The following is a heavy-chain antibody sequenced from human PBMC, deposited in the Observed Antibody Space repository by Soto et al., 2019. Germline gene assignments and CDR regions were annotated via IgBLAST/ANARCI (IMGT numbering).Heavy chain of an antibody. V-gene: IGHV1-18*04. J-gene: IGHJ6*02. CDR2: ISTHNGNT. CDR3: ARGQHITMVRGPQGALDV. Sequence: ASVKVSCKTSGYTFSSYGISWVRQAPGQGLEWMGWISTHNGNTNYAQKLQGRVTLTTDTSTSTAYMDLRSLRSDDTAVYYCARGQHITMVRGPQGALDVWGQGTTVTVSS. D-gene: IGHD3-10*01. CDR1: GYTFSSYG.